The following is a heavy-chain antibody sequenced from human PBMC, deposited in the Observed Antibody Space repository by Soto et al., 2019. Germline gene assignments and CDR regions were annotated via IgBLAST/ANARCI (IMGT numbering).Heavy chain of an antibody. V-gene: IGHV1-3*01. CDR1: GYTFTSYG. D-gene: IGHD6-13*01. Sequence: ASVKVSCKASGYTFTSYGIHWVRQAPGQRLEWMGWINAANGDTKYSPKFQGRVTITRGTSASTAYMELSSLRSEDTAVYYCVRRHVSATGIDWFDPWGQGTLVTVSS. CDR3: VRRHVSATGIDWFDP. CDR2: INAANGDT. J-gene: IGHJ5*02.